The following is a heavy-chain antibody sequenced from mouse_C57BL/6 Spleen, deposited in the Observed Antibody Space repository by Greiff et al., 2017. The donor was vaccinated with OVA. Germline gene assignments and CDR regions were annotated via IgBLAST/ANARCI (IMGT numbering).Heavy chain of an antibody. CDR1: GFSFNTYA. V-gene: IGHV10-1*01. Sequence: DVMLVESGGGLVQPKGSLKLSCAASGFSFNTYAMNWVRQAPGKGLEWVARIRSKSNNYATYYADSVKDRFTISRDDSESMLYLQMNNLKTEDTAMYYCVRLTTGFAYWGQGTLVTVSA. J-gene: IGHJ3*01. CDR2: IRSKSNNYAT. CDR3: VRLTTGFAY.